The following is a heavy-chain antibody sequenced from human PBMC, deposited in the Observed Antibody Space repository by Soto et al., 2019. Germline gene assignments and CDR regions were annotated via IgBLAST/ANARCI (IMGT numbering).Heavy chain of an antibody. CDR3: AKGPHYYGSGSQYGMDV. CDR2: ISGSGGST. CDR1: GFTVSIYV. J-gene: IGHJ6*02. Sequence: AGSLRLSCAASGFTVSIYVMSWVFQATGKGLEWVSAISGSGGSTYYADSVKGRFTISRDNSKNTLYLQMNSLRAEDTAVYYCAKGPHYYGSGSQYGMDVWGQGTTVTVSS. V-gene: IGHV3-23*01. D-gene: IGHD3-10*01.